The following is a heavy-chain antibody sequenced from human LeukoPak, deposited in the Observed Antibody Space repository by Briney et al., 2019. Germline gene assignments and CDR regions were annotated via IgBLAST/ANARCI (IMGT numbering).Heavy chain of an antibody. CDR3: ARGTISGDSSGYYSIYYYYYYMDV. V-gene: IGHV1-18*01. CDR1: GYTFTNYG. CDR2: ISAYNGHT. D-gene: IGHD3-22*01. Sequence: ASVKVSCKASGYTFTNYGISWVRQAPGQGLEWMGWISAYNGHTKYAQKVQGRVTMTRDTSTSTAYMELSSLRSEDTAVYYCARGTISGDSSGYYSIYYYYYYMDVWGKGTTVTVSS. J-gene: IGHJ6*03.